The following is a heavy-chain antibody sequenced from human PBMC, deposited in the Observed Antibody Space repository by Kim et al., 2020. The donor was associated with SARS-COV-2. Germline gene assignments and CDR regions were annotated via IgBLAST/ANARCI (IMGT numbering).Heavy chain of an antibody. CDR2: ISYDGSNK. Sequence: GGSLRLSCAASGFTFSSYGMHWVRQAPGKGLEWVAVISYDGSNKYYADSVKGRFTISRDNSKNTLYLQMNSLRAEDTAVYYCAKVQGSGYSYGLAHYWGQGTLVTVSS. V-gene: IGHV3-30*18. CDR3: AKVQGSGYSYGLAHY. D-gene: IGHD5-18*01. J-gene: IGHJ4*02. CDR1: GFTFSSYG.